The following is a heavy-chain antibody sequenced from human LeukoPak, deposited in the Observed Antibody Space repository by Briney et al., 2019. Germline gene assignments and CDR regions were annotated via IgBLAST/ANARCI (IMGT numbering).Heavy chain of an antibody. D-gene: IGHD5-24*01. V-gene: IGHV3-30*18. CDR3: AKDNGGVEMATPDY. J-gene: IGHJ4*02. CDR2: ISYDGSNK. Sequence: GRSLRLSCAASEFTFSSYGMHWVRQAPGKGLEWVAVISYDGSNKYYADSVKGRFTISRDNSKNTLYLQMNSLRAEDTAVYYCAKDNGGVEMATPDYWGQGTLVTVSS. CDR1: EFTFSSYG.